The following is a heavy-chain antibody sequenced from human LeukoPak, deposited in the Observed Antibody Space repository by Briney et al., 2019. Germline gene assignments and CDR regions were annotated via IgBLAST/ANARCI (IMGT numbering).Heavy chain of an antibody. D-gene: IGHD2/OR15-2a*01. J-gene: IGHJ3*01. CDR3: ARGGFYTDPDAFDV. V-gene: IGHV3-7*04. Sequence: GGSLRLSCAASGFTFSSYEMNWVRQAPGKGLEWVANIKQDGSEKYYVDSVKGRFTISRDNTKNSLSLQMNSLRVEDTAVYYCARGGFYTDPDAFDVWGQGTMVTVSS. CDR1: GFTFSSYE. CDR2: IKQDGSEK.